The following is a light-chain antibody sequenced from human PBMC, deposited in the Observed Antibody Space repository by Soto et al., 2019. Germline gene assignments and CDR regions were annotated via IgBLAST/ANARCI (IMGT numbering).Light chain of an antibody. V-gene: IGKV2D-29*02. J-gene: IGKJ5*01. CDR3: MESIQLPQNT. Sequence: DVVMTQSPLSLPVTLGQPASISCRSNQSLVHSDGIAYFSWFQQRPGRSPQLLIYEVSNRFSGVPDRFSGSGSGADFTLKISRVEAEDVGVYYCMESIQLPQNTFGQGTRLEIK. CDR2: EVS. CDR1: QSLVHSDGIAY.